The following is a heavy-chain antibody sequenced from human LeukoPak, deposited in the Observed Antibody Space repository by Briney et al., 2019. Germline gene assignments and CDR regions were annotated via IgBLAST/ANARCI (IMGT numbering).Heavy chain of an antibody. V-gene: IGHV1-18*01. CDR1: GYTFTSYG. Sequence: ASVKVSCKASGYTFTSYGISWVRQAPGQGLEWMGWISAYNGNTNYAQKLQGRVTMTTDTSTSTAYMELRSLRSDDTAVYYCARVPWLVPGSPLKRFDYWGQGILVTVSS. J-gene: IGHJ4*02. CDR2: ISAYNGNT. CDR3: ARVPWLVPGSPLKRFDY. D-gene: IGHD6-19*01.